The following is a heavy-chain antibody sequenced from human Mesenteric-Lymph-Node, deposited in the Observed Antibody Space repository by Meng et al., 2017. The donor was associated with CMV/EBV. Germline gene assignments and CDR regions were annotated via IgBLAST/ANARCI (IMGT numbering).Heavy chain of an antibody. D-gene: IGHD3-22*01. J-gene: IGHJ6*02. Sequence: GESLKISCAASGFTFSSYGMHWVRQAPGKGLVWVSRINSDGSSTSYADSVKGRFTISRDNAKNTLYLQMNSLRAEDTAVYYCARAYYDSRGSYYGMDVWGQGTTVTVSS. V-gene: IGHV3-74*01. CDR1: GFTFSSYG. CDR3: ARAYYDSRGSYYGMDV. CDR2: INSDGSST.